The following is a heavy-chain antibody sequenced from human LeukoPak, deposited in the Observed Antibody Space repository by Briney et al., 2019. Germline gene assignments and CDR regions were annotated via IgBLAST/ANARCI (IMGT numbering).Heavy chain of an antibody. Sequence: ASVKVSCKVSGYTLTELSMHWVRQAPGKGLEWMGGFDPEDGETIYAQKFQGRVTMTTDTSTSTAYMELRSLRSDDTAVYYCARIAPGIAAAGTSPTGDYRGQGTLVTVSS. CDR3: ARIAPGIAAAGTSPTGDY. D-gene: IGHD6-13*01. J-gene: IGHJ4*02. CDR1: GYTLTELS. CDR2: FDPEDGET. V-gene: IGHV1-24*01.